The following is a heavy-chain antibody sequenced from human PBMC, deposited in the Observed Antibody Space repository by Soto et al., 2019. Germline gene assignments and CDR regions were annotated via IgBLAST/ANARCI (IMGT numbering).Heavy chain of an antibody. J-gene: IGHJ3*02. CDR3: AKDRESLWQQLVWNDAFDI. CDR1: GFTFSSYA. V-gene: IGHV3-23*01. Sequence: GGSLRLSCAASGFTFSSYAMSWVRQAPGKGLEWVSAISGSGGSTYYADSVKGRFTISRDNSKNTLYLQMNSLRAEDTAVYYCAKDRESLWQQLVWNDAFDIWGQGTMVTVSS. CDR2: ISGSGGST. D-gene: IGHD6-13*01.